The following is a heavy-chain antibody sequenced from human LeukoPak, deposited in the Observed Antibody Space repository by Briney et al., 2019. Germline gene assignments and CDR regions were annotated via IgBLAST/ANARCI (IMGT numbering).Heavy chain of an antibody. D-gene: IGHD2-15*01. CDR2: IIPIFGTA. J-gene: IGHJ5*02. Sequence: SVKVSCKASGGTFSSYAISWVRQAPGQGLEWMGGIIPIFGTANYAQKFQGRVTITTDESTSTAYMELSSLRSEDTAVYYCARQYCSGGSCYSWATHNNWFDPWGQGTLVTVSS. CDR1: GGTFSSYA. V-gene: IGHV1-69*05. CDR3: ARQYCSGGSCYSWATHNNWFDP.